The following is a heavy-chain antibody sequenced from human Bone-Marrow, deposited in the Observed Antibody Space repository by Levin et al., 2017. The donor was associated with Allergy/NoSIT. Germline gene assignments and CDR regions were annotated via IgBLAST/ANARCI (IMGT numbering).Heavy chain of an antibody. Sequence: GGSLRLSCAASGFIFTHYAMKWVRQAPGKGLEWVSTISGTGTDTYYADSVKGRFTISSDNSKNTVYLHMDSLRAEDTALYYCARGLIWGKTIDYWGQGILVTVSS. V-gene: IGHV3-23*01. CDR1: GFIFTHYA. CDR2: ISGTGTDT. J-gene: IGHJ4*02. CDR3: ARGLIWGKTIDY. D-gene: IGHD2-21*01.